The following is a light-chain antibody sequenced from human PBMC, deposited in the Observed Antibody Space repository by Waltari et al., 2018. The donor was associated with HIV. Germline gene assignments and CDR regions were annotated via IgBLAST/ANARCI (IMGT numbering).Light chain of an antibody. CDR2: YNA. V-gene: IGLV3-21*04. CDR3: HVWDTISDHVV. Sequence: SYVLTQPPSVSVAPGKTAKLTCVGNNIGTNSVHWYQQKPDQAPVLVIYYNADRPSGIPERFSGSNSGNTATLTINRVEAGDEADYYCHVWDTISDHVVFGGGSKLTVL. J-gene: IGLJ2*01. CDR1: NIGTNS.